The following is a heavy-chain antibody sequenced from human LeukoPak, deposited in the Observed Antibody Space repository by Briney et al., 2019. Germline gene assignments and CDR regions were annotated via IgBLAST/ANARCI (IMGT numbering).Heavy chain of an antibody. CDR3: AKDRCSNGIGCYYYYMDV. V-gene: IGHV3-30*02. CDR2: IQYDGSNE. D-gene: IGHD2-8*01. Sequence: GALRLSCAASGFTFSSYGMHWVRQAPGEGLEWVAYIQYDGSNEQYAHSVKGRFRISRDSSKNILYLQMNSLRAEDTAVYYCAKDRCSNGIGCYYYYMDVWGKGTTVTISS. CDR1: GFTFSSYG. J-gene: IGHJ6*03.